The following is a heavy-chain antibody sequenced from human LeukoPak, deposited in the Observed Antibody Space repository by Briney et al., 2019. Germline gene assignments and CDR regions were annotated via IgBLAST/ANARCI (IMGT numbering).Heavy chain of an antibody. CDR3: ARSAGLNS. D-gene: IGHD1/OR15-1a*01. J-gene: IGHJ4*02. V-gene: IGHV3-7*01. Sequence: GGSLRLSCAASGFTSSSYWMSWVRQAPGKGLEWVANIKQDGSEKYYVDSVKGRFTISRDNAKNSLYLQMNSLRAEDTTVYYCARSAGLNSWGQGTLVIVSS. CDR1: GFTSSSYW. CDR2: IKQDGSEK.